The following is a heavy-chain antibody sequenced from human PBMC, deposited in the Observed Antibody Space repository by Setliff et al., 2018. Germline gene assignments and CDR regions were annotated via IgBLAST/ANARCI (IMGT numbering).Heavy chain of an antibody. J-gene: IGHJ5*02. D-gene: IGHD3-10*01. CDR2: IYYSGST. Sequence: SETLSLTCTVSGGSISSSSYYWGWIRQPPGKGLGWIGSIYYSGSTYYNPSLKSRVTISVDTSKNQFSLKLSSVTAADTAVYYCARHHRGVIISWFDPWGQGTLVTVSS. CDR3: ARHHRGVIISWFDP. V-gene: IGHV4-39*01. CDR1: GGSISSSSYY.